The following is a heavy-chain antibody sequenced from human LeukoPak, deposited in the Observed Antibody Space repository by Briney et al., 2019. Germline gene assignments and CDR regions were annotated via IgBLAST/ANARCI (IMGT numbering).Heavy chain of an antibody. D-gene: IGHD2-2*01. CDR2: IIPIFGTA. J-gene: IGHJ6*02. V-gene: IGHV1-69*01. CDR3: ARVIDIVVVPAAMPYDYYYYGMDV. Sequence: SVKVSCKASGGTFNSYAISWVRQAPGQGLEWMGGIIPIFGTANYAQKFQGRVTITADESTSTAYMELSSLRSEDTAVYYCARVIDIVVVPAAMPYDYYYYGMDVWGQGTTVTVSS. CDR1: GGTFNSYA.